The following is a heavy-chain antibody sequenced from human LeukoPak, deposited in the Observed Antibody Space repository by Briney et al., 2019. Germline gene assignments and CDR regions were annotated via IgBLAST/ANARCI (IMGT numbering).Heavy chain of an antibody. V-gene: IGHV4-59*08. CDR1: GGSISSYY. Sequence: SETLSLTCTVSGGSISSYYWSWIRQPPGKGLEWIGYIYYSGSTNYNPSLKSRVTISVDTSKNQFSLKLSSVTATDTAVYYCARGGPYCSGGGCYSRTSNWFDPWGQGTLVTVSS. D-gene: IGHD2-15*01. CDR2: IYYSGST. CDR3: ARGGPYCSGGGCYSRTSNWFDP. J-gene: IGHJ5*02.